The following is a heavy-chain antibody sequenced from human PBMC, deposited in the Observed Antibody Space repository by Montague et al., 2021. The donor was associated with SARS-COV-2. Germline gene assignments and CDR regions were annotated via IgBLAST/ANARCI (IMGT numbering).Heavy chain of an antibody. CDR2: IYYNGRT. CDR3: ARGTEVGAFDY. V-gene: IGHV4-59*01. D-gene: IGHD1-26*01. J-gene: IGHJ4*02. Sequence: ETLSLTCTVSGGSINGYYWTWVRQPPGKGLQWIAHIYYNGRTSYIPSLKSRLSVSLDKAKYQFSLELTSVTAADTARYFCARGTEVGAFDYWGQGALVSVSS. CDR1: GGSINGYY.